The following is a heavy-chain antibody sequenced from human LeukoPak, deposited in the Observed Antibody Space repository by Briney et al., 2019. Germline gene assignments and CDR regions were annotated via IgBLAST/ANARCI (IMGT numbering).Heavy chain of an antibody. J-gene: IGHJ4*02. CDR1: GFTFSSYG. CDR2: IRYDGSNK. CDR3: AKDLGHYYGSGGFDY. Sequence: QLGGSLRLSCAASGFTFSSYGMHWVRQAPGKGLEWVAFIRYDGSNKYYADSVKGRFTISRDNSKNTLYLQMNSLRAEDTAVYYCAKDLGHYYGSGGFDYWGQGTLVTVSS. V-gene: IGHV3-30*02. D-gene: IGHD3-10*01.